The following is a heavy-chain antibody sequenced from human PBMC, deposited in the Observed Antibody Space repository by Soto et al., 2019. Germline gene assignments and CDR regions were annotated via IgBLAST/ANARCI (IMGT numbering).Heavy chain of an antibody. CDR1: EGKGNSHW. CDR2: FPYYGRDI. Sequence: SLRLPSGAAEGKGNSHWSRWVSQKQREGLEWVATFPYYGRDIKYGKSVQGRFFVSRDTFKNTLFLQMNSLRSDDMGLYFCARAQLGARSDRVPLAFWGPGTPVTVSS. CDR3: ARAQLGARSDRVPLAF. D-gene: IGHD1-1*01. V-gene: IGHV3-30*03. J-gene: IGHJ1*01.